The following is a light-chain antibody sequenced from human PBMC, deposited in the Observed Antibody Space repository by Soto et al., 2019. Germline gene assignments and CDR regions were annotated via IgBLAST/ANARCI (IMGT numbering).Light chain of an antibody. CDR2: DAS. CDR3: QQRSNWLYT. J-gene: IGKJ2*01. V-gene: IGKV3-11*01. Sequence: EIVLTQSPATLSLSPGERATLSCRASQSVSSYLAWYQQKPGQAPRLLIYDASNRATGIPARFSGSGSGTDFTPTISSLEPEKFARYYFQQRSNWLYTFGQGTKLEIK. CDR1: QSVSSY.